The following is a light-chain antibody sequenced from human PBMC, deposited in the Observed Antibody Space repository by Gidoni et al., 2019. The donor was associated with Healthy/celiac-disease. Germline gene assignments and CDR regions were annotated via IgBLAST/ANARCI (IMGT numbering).Light chain of an antibody. CDR1: QSVSSN. V-gene: IGKV3-15*01. J-gene: IGKJ5*01. CDR3: QQYNNWPPVIT. Sequence: EIVMTQSPATLSVSPGARATLSCRASQSVSSNFAWYQQKPGQAPRLLIYGASTRATGIPARFSGSGSGTEFTLTISSLQSEDFAVYYCQQYNNWPPVITFGQGTRLEIK. CDR2: GAS.